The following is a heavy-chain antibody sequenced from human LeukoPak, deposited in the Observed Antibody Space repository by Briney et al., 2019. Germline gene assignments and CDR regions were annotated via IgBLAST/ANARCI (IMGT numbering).Heavy chain of an antibody. J-gene: IGHJ4*02. Sequence: GGSLRLSCAASGFTFSSYWMSWVRQAPGKGLEWVANIKQDGSEKYYVDSVKGRFTISRDNAKNSLYLQMNSLRAEDTAVYYCATLYYDYVWGSYRYEYFDYRGQGTLVTVSS. CDR2: IKQDGSEK. CDR1: GFTFSSYW. V-gene: IGHV3-7*01. D-gene: IGHD3-16*02. CDR3: ATLYYDYVWGSYRYEYFDY.